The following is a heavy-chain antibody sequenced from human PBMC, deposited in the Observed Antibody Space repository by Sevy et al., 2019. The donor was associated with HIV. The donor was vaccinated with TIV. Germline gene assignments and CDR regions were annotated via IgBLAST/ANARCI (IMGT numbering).Heavy chain of an antibody. CDR3: AKGGGYSYGYANWFDP. V-gene: IGHV3-23*01. D-gene: IGHD5-18*01. CDR2: ISGSGGGT. J-gene: IGHJ5*02. CDR1: GFTFSSYA. Sequence: GGSLRLSCAASGFTFSSYAMSWVRQAPGKGLEWVSAISGSGGGTYYAHSVKGRFTISRDNSKNTLYLQMNSLRAEDTAVYYCAKGGGYSYGYANWFDPWGQGTLVTVSS.